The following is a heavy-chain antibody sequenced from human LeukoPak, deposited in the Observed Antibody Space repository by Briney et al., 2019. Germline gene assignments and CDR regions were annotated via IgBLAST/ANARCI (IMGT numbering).Heavy chain of an antibody. Sequence: GGSLRLSCAASGFTFDDYVMHWVRQAPGKGLEWVSGISWNSGSIGYADSVKGRFTISRDNAKNSLYLQMNSLRAEDTALYYCAKSLVYGDYGAKTYYFDYWGQGTLVTVSS. CDR1: GFTFDDYV. J-gene: IGHJ4*02. D-gene: IGHD4-17*01. V-gene: IGHV3-9*01. CDR3: AKSLVYGDYGAKTYYFDY. CDR2: ISWNSGSI.